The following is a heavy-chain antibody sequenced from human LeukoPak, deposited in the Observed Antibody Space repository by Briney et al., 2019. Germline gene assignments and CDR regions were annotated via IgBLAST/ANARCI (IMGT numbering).Heavy chain of an antibody. CDR2: INSSGGST. J-gene: IGHJ4*02. CDR3: ANNWAFDY. Sequence: GGSLRLSCAASGFTFSNYAMNWVRQAPGKGLEWVSTINSSGGSTYYADSVKGRFTISRDKSKNTLYLQMNSLRAEDTAVYYCANNWAFDYWGQGTLVTVSS. D-gene: IGHD1-1*01. CDR1: GFTFSNYA. V-gene: IGHV3-23*01.